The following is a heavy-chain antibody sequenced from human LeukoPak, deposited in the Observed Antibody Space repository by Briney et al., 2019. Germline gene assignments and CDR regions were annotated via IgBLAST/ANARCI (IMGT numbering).Heavy chain of an antibody. D-gene: IGHD2-15*01. CDR1: GDRVSRNSAA. J-gene: IGHJ3*02. CDR3: AGCSGGSCHSGAFEI. Sequence: SQTLSLTCAISGDRVSRNSAAWNWIRQSPSRGLEWLARASYRSKWYYDYAVSVKSRMSINTDTSKNQFTLQLNSVIPEDTAVYYCAGCSGGSCHSGAFEIWGQGTVVTVSS. CDR2: ASYRSKWYY. V-gene: IGHV6-1*01.